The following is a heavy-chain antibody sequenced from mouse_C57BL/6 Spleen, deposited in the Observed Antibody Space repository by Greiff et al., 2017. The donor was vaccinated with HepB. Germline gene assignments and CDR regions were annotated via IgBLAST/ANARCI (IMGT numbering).Heavy chain of an antibody. Sequence: QVQLKQSGAELVMPGASVKLSCKASGYTFTSYWMHWVKQRPGQGLEWIGEIDPSDSYTNYNKKFKGKSTLTVDKSSSTAYMQLSSLTSEDSAVYYCTRWDYYGSSYEGYWGQGTTLTVSS. V-gene: IGHV1-69*01. D-gene: IGHD1-1*01. J-gene: IGHJ2*01. CDR2: IDPSDSYT. CDR3: TRWDYYGSSYEGY. CDR1: GYTFTSYW.